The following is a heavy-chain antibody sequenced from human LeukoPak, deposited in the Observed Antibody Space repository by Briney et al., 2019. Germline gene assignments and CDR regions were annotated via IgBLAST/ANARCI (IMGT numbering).Heavy chain of an antibody. Sequence: PSETLSLTCTVSGDSISSYYWSWIRQPPGKGLEWVGYIYYSGSTNYNPSLKSRVTISVDTSKNQFSLKLSSVTAADTAVYYCARSYSSSSGGVYYYYYYYMDVWGKGTTVTVSS. CDR3: ARSYSSSSGGVYYYYYYYMDV. J-gene: IGHJ6*03. CDR2: IYYSGST. D-gene: IGHD6-6*01. V-gene: IGHV4-59*01. CDR1: GDSISSYY.